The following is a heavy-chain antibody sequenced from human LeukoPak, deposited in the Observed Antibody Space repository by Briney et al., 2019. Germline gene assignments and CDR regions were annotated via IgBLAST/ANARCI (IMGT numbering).Heavy chain of an antibody. J-gene: IGHJ4*02. CDR3: ARDEVATISDY. D-gene: IGHD5-12*01. CDR2: ISSSSSYI. CDR1: GFTFSNYN. Sequence: GGSLRLSCAASGFTFSNYNMNWVRQAPGKGLEWVSSISSSSSYIYYADSLKGRFTISRDNAKNSVYLQMNSLRAEVTAVYYCARDEVATISDYWGQRTLVTVSS. V-gene: IGHV3-21*01.